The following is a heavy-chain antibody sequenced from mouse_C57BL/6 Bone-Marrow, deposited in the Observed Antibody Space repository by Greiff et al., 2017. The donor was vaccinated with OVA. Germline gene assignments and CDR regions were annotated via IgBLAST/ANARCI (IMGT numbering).Heavy chain of an antibody. J-gene: IGHJ2*01. Sequence: EVKLMESGGDLVKPGGSLKLSCAASGFTFSSYGMSWVRQTPDKRLEWVATISSGGSYTYYPDSVKGRFPISRDHAKNTLYLQMSSLKSEDTAMYYCARHGDYGSFFDYWGQGTTLTVSS. CDR1: GFTFSSYG. V-gene: IGHV5-6*01. D-gene: IGHD1-1*01. CDR2: ISSGGSYT. CDR3: ARHGDYGSFFDY.